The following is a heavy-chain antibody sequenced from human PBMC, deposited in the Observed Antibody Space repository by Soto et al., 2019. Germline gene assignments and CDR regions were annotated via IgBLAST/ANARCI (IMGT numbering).Heavy chain of an antibody. Sequence: QLQLQESGPGLVKPSETLSLTCTVSGGSISSSSSYWGWIRQPPGKGLEWIGSIYYSGTTYYNPSLKSRVTISVDTSKKQFSLKLSFVTAADTAVYYCARHDSSGYYASFDYWGQGTLVTVSS. J-gene: IGHJ4*02. CDR2: IYYSGTT. V-gene: IGHV4-39*01. CDR3: ARHDSSGYYASFDY. CDR1: GGSISSSSSY. D-gene: IGHD3-22*01.